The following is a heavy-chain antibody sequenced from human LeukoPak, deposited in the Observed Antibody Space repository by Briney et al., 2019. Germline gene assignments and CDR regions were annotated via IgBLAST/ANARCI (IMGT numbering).Heavy chain of an antibody. D-gene: IGHD3-3*01. J-gene: IGHJ5*02. CDR2: INHSGST. CDR1: X. V-gene: IGHV4-34*01. Sequence: XWSWIRQPPGKGLEWIGEINHSGSTNYNPSLKSRVTISVDTSKNQFSLKLSSVTAADTAVYYCARGAYFWSGYSQYNWFDPWGQGTLVTVSS. CDR3: ARGAYFWSGYSQYNWFDP.